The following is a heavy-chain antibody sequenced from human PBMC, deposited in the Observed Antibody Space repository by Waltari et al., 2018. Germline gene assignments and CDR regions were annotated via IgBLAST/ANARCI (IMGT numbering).Heavy chain of an antibody. D-gene: IGHD2-2*01. J-gene: IGHJ5*02. CDR1: GYSLTSYY. CDR3: ARESAFSTSWYPGFDP. CDR2: INPNSGDT. V-gene: IGHV1-2*06. Sequence: QVELVQSGAEVRKPGASVKVSCKASGYSLTSYYMHWVRQAPGLGLEWMGRINPNSGDTNVAPKFQGRVTLTRDTSVNTAFLELRSLTSDDTAVYFCARESAFSTSWYPGFDPWGQGTLVTVAS.